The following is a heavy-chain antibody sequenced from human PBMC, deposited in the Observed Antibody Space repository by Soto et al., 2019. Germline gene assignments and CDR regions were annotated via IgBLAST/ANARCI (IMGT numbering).Heavy chain of an antibody. V-gene: IGHV3-23*01. CDR2: ISGSGIST. J-gene: IGHJ4*02. CDR3: AKREARASGSPY. Sequence: GGSLRLSCAASGFTFSSYTMSWVRQAPGKGLEWASAISGSGISTYYADSVKGRFTISRDNSKNTLYLQMNSLRAEDTAVYYCAKREARASGSPYWGQGTLVTVSS. D-gene: IGHD3-10*01. CDR1: GFTFSSYT.